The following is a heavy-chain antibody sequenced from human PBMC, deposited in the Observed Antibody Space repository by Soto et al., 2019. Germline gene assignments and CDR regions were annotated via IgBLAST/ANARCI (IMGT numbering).Heavy chain of an antibody. J-gene: IGHJ3*02. CDR2: ISGSGGRT. Sequence: GGSLRLSCVASGFPFSSYAMSWVRQTPGKGLEWVSGISGSGGRTYYADSVKGRFTISRDNSNNTLSLQMHILRVEDTAVYFCEKGAYYSLFDIWGQGTMVTVSS. D-gene: IGHD3-16*01. CDR3: EKGAYYSLFDI. CDR1: GFPFSSYA. V-gene: IGHV3-23*01.